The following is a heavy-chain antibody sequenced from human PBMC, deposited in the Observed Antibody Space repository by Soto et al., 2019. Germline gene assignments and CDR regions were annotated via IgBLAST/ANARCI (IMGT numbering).Heavy chain of an antibody. CDR3: TKEMGSAIPFES. D-gene: IGHD2-8*01. J-gene: IGHJ4*02. CDR1: GYTFSTFG. Sequence: QVQLVESGGDVVQPGRSLRLSCVGSGYTFSTFGMHWVRQAPGKGLEWVAVMSYDGRNEYYADSVRGRFTISRDNSKNTLYLQMNSLRAEETAMYYCTKEMGSAIPFESWGQGTLVTVSS. CDR2: MSYDGRNE. V-gene: IGHV3-30*18.